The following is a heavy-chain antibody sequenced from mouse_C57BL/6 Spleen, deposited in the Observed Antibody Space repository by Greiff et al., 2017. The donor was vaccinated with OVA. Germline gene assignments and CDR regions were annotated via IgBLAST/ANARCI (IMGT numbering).Heavy chain of an antibody. CDR3: AKGDDYDRGAWFAY. CDR1: GYTFTSYW. CDR2: IDPSDSYT. J-gene: IGHJ3*01. V-gene: IGHV1-69*01. D-gene: IGHD2-4*01. Sequence: QVQLQQPGAELVMPGASVKLSCKASGYTFTSYWMHWVKQRPGQGLEWIGEIDPSDSYTNYNQKFKGQSTLTVDKSSSTAYMQLSSLTSEDSAVYYCAKGDDYDRGAWFAYWGQGTLVTVSA.